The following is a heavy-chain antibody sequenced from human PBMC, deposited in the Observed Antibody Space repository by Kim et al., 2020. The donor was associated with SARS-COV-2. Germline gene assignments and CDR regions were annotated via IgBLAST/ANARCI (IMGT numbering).Heavy chain of an antibody. CDR3: ARAFRGIRTFDI. J-gene: IGHJ3*02. V-gene: IGHV3-7*01. Sequence: GGSLRLSCAASGFTFSNFWMTWVRQAPGKGLEWVANIKQDGSEKYYVDSVKGRFTISRDNAKNSLYLQMNSLRAEDTAVYYCARAFRGIRTFDIWGQGTMVTVSS. CDR2: IKQDGSEK. D-gene: IGHD3-16*01. CDR1: GFTFSNFW.